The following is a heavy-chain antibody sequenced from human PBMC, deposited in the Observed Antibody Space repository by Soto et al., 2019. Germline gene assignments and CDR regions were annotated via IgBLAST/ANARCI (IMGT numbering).Heavy chain of an antibody. CDR1: GFIYGSYW. CDR3: ARAGSYYYGSGSTRPLYMDV. D-gene: IGHD3-10*01. Sequence: PGGSLRLSCAASGFIYGSYWMTWVRQAPGKGLEWVANIKQDGSEKYYVDSVKGRFTIYRDNAKNSVYLQMNSLRGEDTAVYYCARAGSYYYGSGSTRPLYMDVWGKGTTVTVSS. J-gene: IGHJ6*03. V-gene: IGHV3-7*01. CDR2: IKQDGSEK.